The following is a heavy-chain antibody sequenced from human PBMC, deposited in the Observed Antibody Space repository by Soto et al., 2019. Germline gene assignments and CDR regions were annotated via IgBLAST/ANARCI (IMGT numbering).Heavy chain of an antibody. CDR2: VNTGNGNT. CDR1: GYTFTTYG. D-gene: IGHD3-3*01. Sequence: GASVKVSCKASGYTFTTYGMHWVRQAPGQRLEWMGWVNTGNGNTAYSQKFQGRVTITRDTSASTGYMELSSLSSEDMAVYYCAVGPASGEFDYWCQGTLVTVSS. V-gene: IGHV1-3*04. CDR3: AVGPASGEFDY. J-gene: IGHJ4*02.